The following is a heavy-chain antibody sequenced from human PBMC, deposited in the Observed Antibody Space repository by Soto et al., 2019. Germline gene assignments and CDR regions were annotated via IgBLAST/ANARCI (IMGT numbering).Heavy chain of an antibody. CDR1: GYTFTNYG. V-gene: IGHV1-18*04. Sequence: WASVKVSCKASGYTFTNYGISWVRQAPGQGLEWMGWISVYNGDTKYAQKLQGRVTMTTDTSTTTAYMELRSLRSDDTAVYYCAKSSGTVAGYYFDYWGQGTLVTVSS. D-gene: IGHD6-19*01. CDR2: ISVYNGDT. J-gene: IGHJ4*02. CDR3: AKSSGTVAGYYFDY.